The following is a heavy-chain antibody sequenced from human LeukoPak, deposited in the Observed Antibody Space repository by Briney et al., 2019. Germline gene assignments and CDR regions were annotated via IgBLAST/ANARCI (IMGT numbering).Heavy chain of an antibody. D-gene: IGHD4-17*01. CDR3: PRDGSGYGVGGY. CDR1: GGTFSSYA. V-gene: IGHV1-69*05. J-gene: IGHJ4*02. CDR2: IIPIFGTA. Sequence: GASVKVSCKASGGTFSSYAISWVRQAPGQGLEWMGRIIPIFGTANYAQKFQGRVTITTDESTSTAYMELSSLRSEDTAVYYCPRDGSGYGVGGYWGQGTLVTVSS.